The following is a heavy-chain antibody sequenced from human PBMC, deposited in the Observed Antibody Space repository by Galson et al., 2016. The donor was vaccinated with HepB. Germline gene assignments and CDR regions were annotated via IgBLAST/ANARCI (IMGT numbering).Heavy chain of an antibody. J-gene: IGHJ3*02. V-gene: IGHV5-51*01. D-gene: IGHD6-19*01. CDR3: ARSPGVAVVGAAFDI. CDR2: IYPGDSDT. CDR1: GYSFTSYW. Sequence: QSGAEVKKPGESLKISCKASGYSFTSYWIGWVRQMPGKGLEWMGIIYPGDSDTRYIPSFEGQVTISADKSISTAYLQWSSLKASDTAMYYCARSPGVAVVGAAFDIWGQGTMVTVSS.